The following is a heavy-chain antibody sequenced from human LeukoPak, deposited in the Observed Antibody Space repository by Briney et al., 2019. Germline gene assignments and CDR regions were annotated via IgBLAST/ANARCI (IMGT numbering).Heavy chain of an antibody. Sequence: PGGSLRLSCPASGFTFSRYAMHWVRQAPGKGLEYVSAISSNGGSTYYADSVKGRFTISRDNSKNTLYLQMSSLRAEDTAVYYCVKDGSGSYYTYYFDHWGQGTLVTVSS. CDR3: VKDGSGSYYTYYFDH. CDR2: ISSNGGST. D-gene: IGHD3-10*01. J-gene: IGHJ4*02. V-gene: IGHV3-64D*06. CDR1: GFTFSRYA.